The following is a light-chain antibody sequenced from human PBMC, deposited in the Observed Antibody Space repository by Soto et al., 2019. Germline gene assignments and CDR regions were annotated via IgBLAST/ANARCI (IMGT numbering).Light chain of an antibody. V-gene: IGKV1-39*01. CDR1: QSISNY. J-gene: IGKJ4*01. CDR2: SAS. CDR3: QQSSSNPLT. Sequence: VGDKGTITFRASQSISNYLNWYQQKPVKAPNLLIYSASKLHSGVPSGFSGSGSGTDFTLIISSLQPEDFATYYCQQSSSNPLTFGGGTKVDIK.